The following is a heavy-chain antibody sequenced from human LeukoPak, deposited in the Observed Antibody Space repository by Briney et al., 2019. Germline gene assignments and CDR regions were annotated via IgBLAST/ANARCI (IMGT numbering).Heavy chain of an antibody. J-gene: IGHJ6*02. Sequence: GGSLRLSCVASGFTFSSYWMHWVRQAPGKGLMWVSRLNNDGSSTTYADSVKGRFTISRDNSKNTLYLQMNSLRAEDTAVYYCARDQDIVVVPAAYSSYYGMDVWGQGTTVTVSS. V-gene: IGHV3-74*03. D-gene: IGHD2-2*01. CDR3: ARDQDIVVVPAAYSSYYGMDV. CDR1: GFTFSSYW. CDR2: LNNDGSST.